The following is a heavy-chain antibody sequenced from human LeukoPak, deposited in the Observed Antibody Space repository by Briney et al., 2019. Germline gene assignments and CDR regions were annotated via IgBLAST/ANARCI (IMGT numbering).Heavy chain of an antibody. Sequence: ASVKVSCKASGYTFTGYYMHRVRQAPRQGLEWMGWINPKSGVTNYAQNFQGRVTMTRDTSISTAYMEVSRLISDDTAVYYCARASMVRGNAFDYWGQGTLVTVSS. D-gene: IGHD3-10*01. CDR1: GYTFTGYY. CDR2: INPKSGVT. J-gene: IGHJ4*02. CDR3: ARASMVRGNAFDY. V-gene: IGHV1-2*02.